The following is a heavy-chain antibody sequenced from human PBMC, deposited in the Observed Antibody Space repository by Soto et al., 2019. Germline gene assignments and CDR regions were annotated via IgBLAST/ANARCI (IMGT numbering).Heavy chain of an antibody. J-gene: IGHJ4*02. V-gene: IGHV3-74*03. Sequence: VGSLRLSCAASGFTFGDYWMHWVCHPLGKGPEWVSRMTGDGRTTKYADSVKCRFTASRDNAKSTLYLQMNSLRAEDTAVYYCATAEVDYWGPGTLVTVS. CDR2: MTGDGRTT. CDR1: GFTFGDYW. CDR3: ATAEVDY.